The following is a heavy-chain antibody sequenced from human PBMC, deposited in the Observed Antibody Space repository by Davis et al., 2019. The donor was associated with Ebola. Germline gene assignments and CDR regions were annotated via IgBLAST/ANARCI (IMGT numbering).Heavy chain of an antibody. D-gene: IGHD4-23*01. V-gene: IGHV4-59*01. CDR1: GGSISSYY. Sequence: PSETLSLTCTVSGGSISSYYWSWIRQPPGKGLEWIGYIYYSGSTNYNPSLKSRVTISVDTSKNQFSLKLSSVTAADTAVYYCARKGYGGSFDYWGQGTLVTVSS. CDR2: IYYSGST. CDR3: ARKGYGGSFDY. J-gene: IGHJ4*02.